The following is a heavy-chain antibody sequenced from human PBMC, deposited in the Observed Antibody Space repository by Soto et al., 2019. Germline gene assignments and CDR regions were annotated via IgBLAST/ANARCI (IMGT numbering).Heavy chain of an antibody. Sequence: KPGGSLRLSCAASGFSFSDYYMTWFRQAPGKGLEWVSYISSTSAYTDYADSVRGRFTISRDNAKNSLYLQMTSLRDDDTAVYYCSTGQRYGYLPDAYDIWGQGTMVTVSS. D-gene: IGHD6-25*01. V-gene: IGHV3-11*03. CDR1: GFSFSDYY. J-gene: IGHJ3*02. CDR2: ISSTSAYT. CDR3: STGQRYGYLPDAYDI.